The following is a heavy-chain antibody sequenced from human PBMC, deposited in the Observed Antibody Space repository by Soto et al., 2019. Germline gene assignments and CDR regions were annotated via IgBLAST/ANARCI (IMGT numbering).Heavy chain of an antibody. D-gene: IGHD2-15*01. CDR3: ARDKYCSGGSCRKNWFDP. CDR1: GASIYTYY. V-gene: IGHV4-59*01. Sequence: SETLSLTCNVSGASIYTYYWNWIRQSPGKGLEWIGYISDGGSTNYNPSLGSRATISLDTSKKQFSLKLTSVTAADTAVYFCARDKYCSGGSCRKNWFDPWGQGTLVTVSS. CDR2: ISDGGST. J-gene: IGHJ5*02.